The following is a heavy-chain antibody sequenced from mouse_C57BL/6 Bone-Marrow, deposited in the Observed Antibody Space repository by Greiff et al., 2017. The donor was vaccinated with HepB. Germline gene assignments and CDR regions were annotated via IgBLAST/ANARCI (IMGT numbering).Heavy chain of an antibody. V-gene: IGHV1-69*01. D-gene: IGHD1-1*01. CDR2: IDPSDSYT. J-gene: IGHJ4*01. Sequence: QVQLQQPGAELVMPGASVKLSCKASGYTFTSYWMHWVKQRPGQGLEWIGEIDPSDSYTNYNQKFKGKSTLTVDKSSSTAYMQLSRLTSEDSAVYYCVKMSATGAMDYWGQGTSVTVSS. CDR1: GYTFTSYW. CDR3: VKMSATGAMDY.